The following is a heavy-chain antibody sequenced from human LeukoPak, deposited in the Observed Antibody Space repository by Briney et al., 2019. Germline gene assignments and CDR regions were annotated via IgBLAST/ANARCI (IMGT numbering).Heavy chain of an antibody. CDR1: GCSLSGFY. CDR2: INHSGNA. J-gene: IGHJ4*02. D-gene: IGHD2-21*01. Sequence: PSETLTLTCAVSGCSLSGFYWSWIRQPPGKGLEWVAEINHSGNAKYNPSLERRVTISVETSNNQFSLELSSVTAADTAVYYCARGLRVITQRTPFDYWGQGTLVTVSS. CDR3: ARGLRVITQRTPFDY. V-gene: IGHV4-34*01.